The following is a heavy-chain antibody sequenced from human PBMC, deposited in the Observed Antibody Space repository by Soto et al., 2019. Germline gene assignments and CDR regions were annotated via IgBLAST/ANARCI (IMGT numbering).Heavy chain of an antibody. V-gene: IGHV1-8*01. CDR3: ARERSRGAFDI. CDR2: MNPNSGNT. CDR1: GYTFTSYD. J-gene: IGHJ3*02. Sequence: QVQLVQSGAEVKKPGASVKVSCKTSGYTFTSYDINWVRQATGQGLEWMGWMNPNSGNTAYAHKFQGRFTMTMNTSISTAYMELTSLRYEDPAVYYCARERSRGAFDIWGQATMVTVSS.